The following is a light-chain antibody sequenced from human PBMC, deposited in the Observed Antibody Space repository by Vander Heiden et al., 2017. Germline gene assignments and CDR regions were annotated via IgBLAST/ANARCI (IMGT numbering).Light chain of an antibody. CDR2: GAS. V-gene: IGKV1-16*01. Sequence: DIQMTQSPSSLSASVGDRVTITCRASQDISNYLVWFQQKPGNAPKALIYGASRLQSGVPSRFSGSGSGTGFTLTISSLQPEDFATYYCQQYDSYPLTFGGGTKVGIK. J-gene: IGKJ4*01. CDR3: QQYDSYPLT. CDR1: QDISNY.